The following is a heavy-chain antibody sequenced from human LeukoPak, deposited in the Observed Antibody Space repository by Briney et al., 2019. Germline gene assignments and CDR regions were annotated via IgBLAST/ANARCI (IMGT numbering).Heavy chain of an antibody. J-gene: IGHJ4*02. V-gene: IGHV4-34*01. CDR3: ARLAGPLGSLQWYRPLLDY. CDR1: AGSSSGYY. D-gene: IGHD4-23*01. Sequence: SQSLSPACALDAGSSSGYYWSWIRPPPGKGREWVGEINNIGSTNNNPSLKRRVTISVDTSKNQFSLKLSSVTAADTAAYYCARLAGPLGSLQWYRPLLDYYGQGNLATVSS. CDR2: INNIGST.